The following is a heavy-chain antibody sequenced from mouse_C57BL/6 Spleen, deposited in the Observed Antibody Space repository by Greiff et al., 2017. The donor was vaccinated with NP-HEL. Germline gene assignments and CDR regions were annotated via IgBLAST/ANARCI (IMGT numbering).Heavy chain of an antibody. Sequence: QVQLQQSGPELVKPGASVKISCKASGYSFTSYYIHWVKQRPGQGLEWIGWIYPGSGNTKYNEKFKGKATLTADTSSSPAYMQLSSLTSEDSAVYYCAREGPYGSPFDYWGQGTTLTVAS. CDR1: GYSFTSYY. D-gene: IGHD1-1*01. CDR3: AREGPYGSPFDY. V-gene: IGHV1-66*01. J-gene: IGHJ2*01. CDR2: IYPGSGNT.